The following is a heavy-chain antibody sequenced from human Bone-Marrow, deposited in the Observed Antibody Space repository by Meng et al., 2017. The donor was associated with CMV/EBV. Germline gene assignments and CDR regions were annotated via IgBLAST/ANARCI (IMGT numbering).Heavy chain of an antibody. CDR3: ARGRSYYDSSGYFDY. CDR1: GGTFSSYA. Sequence: SVKVSCKASGGTFSSYAISWVRQAPGQGLEWMGGIIPIFGTANYAQKFQGRVTITTDESTSTAYMELSSLRSEDTAVYYCARGRSYYDSSGYFDYWGQGTTVTVSS. CDR2: IIPIFGTA. D-gene: IGHD3-22*01. J-gene: IGHJ4*03. V-gene: IGHV1-69*05.